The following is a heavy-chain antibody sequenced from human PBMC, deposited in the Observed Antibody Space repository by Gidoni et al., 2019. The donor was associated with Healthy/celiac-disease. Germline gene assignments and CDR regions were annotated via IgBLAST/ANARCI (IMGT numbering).Heavy chain of an antibody. J-gene: IGHJ5*02. CDR3: ARGPIVVVVAATPRNWFDP. V-gene: IGHV1-69*02. CDR1: GGTFSSYT. D-gene: IGHD2-15*01. CDR2: IIPILGIA. Sequence: QVQLVQSGAEVKKPWSSVKVSCKASGGTFSSYTISWVRQAPGQGLEWMGRIIPILGIANYAQKFQGRVTITADKSTSTAYMERSSLRSEDTAVYYCARGPIVVVVAATPRNWFDPWGQGTLVTVSS.